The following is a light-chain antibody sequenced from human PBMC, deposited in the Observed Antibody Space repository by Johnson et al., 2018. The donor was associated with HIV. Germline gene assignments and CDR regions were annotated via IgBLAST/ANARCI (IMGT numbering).Light chain of an antibody. Sequence: QSVLTQPPSASGTPGQRVTISCSGSSSNIGSYTVNWYQQLPGTAPKLLIYRNNQRPSGVPDRVPGSKPGTSASLAISGLQVDDEADYYCAAWDDSLNGPVFGTGTEVAVL. V-gene: IGLV1-44*01. CDR2: RNN. CDR3: AAWDDSLNGPV. CDR1: SSNIGSYT. J-gene: IGLJ1*01.